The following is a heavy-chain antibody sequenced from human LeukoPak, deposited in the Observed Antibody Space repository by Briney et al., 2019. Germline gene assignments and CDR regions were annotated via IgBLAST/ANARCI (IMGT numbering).Heavy chain of an antibody. CDR2: ISGSGGST. CDR3: AKDRGYYASGSGNYFDY. J-gene: IGHJ4*02. V-gene: IGHV3-23*01. D-gene: IGHD3-10*01. CDR1: GFTFSSYA. Sequence: GGSLRLSCAASGFTFSSYAMSWVRQAPGKGLEWVSAISGSGGSTYYADSVKGRFTISRDNSKNTLYLQMNSLRAEDTAVYFCAKDRGYYASGSGNYFDYWGQGTLVTVSS.